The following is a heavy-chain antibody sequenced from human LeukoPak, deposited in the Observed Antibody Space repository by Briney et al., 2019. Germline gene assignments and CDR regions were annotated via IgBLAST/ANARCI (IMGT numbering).Heavy chain of an antibody. CDR3: ATYRQVLLPFES. Sequence: GGSLRLSCAASGFTFSSYAMSWVRQAPGKGLEWVSVISGSGGTTFYTDSVKGRFTISRDNSKNTLYLQMNSLRAEDTAVYYCATYRQVLLPFESWGQGTLVTVSS. D-gene: IGHD2-8*02. CDR1: GFTFSSYA. J-gene: IGHJ4*02. CDR2: ISGSGGTT. V-gene: IGHV3-23*01.